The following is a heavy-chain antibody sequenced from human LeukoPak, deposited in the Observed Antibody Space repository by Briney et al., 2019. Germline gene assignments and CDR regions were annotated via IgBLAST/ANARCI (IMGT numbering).Heavy chain of an antibody. CDR3: ARLSHDYGDSLRFFDL. CDR1: GYRFTNYW. Sequence: GESLKISCKGSGYRFTNYWIGWVRQMPGKGLEWMGIIYPGDSDIRYSPSFQGQVTISADKSINTAYLQWGSLRASDTAMYYCARLSHDYGDSLRFFDLWGRGTLLTVSS. D-gene: IGHD4-17*01. V-gene: IGHV5-51*01. CDR2: IYPGDSDI. J-gene: IGHJ2*01.